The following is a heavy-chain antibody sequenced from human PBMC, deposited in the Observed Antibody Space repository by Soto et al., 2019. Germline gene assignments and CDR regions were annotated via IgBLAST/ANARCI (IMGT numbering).Heavy chain of an antibody. Sequence: EVQLLESGGGFVQPGGSLRLSCAASGFTFSSYAMNWVRQAPAKGLEWVSAISGSGGSTYYSASVKGRFTISRDNSKTPLYLQMNSLRAEDTAVYYCAKGGTSFWSYCDYWGQGTVVTVSS. V-gene: IGHV3-23*01. D-gene: IGHD3-3*01. J-gene: IGHJ4*02. CDR3: AKGGTSFWSYCDY. CDR1: GFTFSSYA. CDR2: ISGSGGST.